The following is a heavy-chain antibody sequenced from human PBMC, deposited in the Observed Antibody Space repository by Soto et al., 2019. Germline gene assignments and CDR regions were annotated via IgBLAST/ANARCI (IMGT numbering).Heavy chain of an antibody. CDR1: GGTFSSYT. D-gene: IGHD6-19*01. CDR3: ARDSGYSSGWQDTYFDY. J-gene: IGHJ4*02. CDR2: IIPILGIA. V-gene: IGHV1-69*08. Sequence: QVQLVQSGAEVKKPGSSVKVSCKASGGTFSSYTISWVRQAPGQGLEWMGRIIPILGIANYAQKFQGRVTITADKSTSXXYMELSSLRSEDTAVYYCARDSGYSSGWQDTYFDYWGQGTLVTVSS.